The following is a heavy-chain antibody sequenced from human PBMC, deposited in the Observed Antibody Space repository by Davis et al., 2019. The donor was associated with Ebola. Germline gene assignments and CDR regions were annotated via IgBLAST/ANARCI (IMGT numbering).Heavy chain of an antibody. V-gene: IGHV5-10-1*01. CDR1: GYSFTTYW. CDR3: ARGTNGYNPGGYFDS. J-gene: IGHJ4*02. CDR2: IDPSDSYT. Sequence: GESLKISCKGSGYSFTTYWINWVRQMPGKGLEWMGRIDPSDSYTHYSPSFQGHVIISADKSISTAYLQWSSLKASDTAMYYCARGTNGYNPGGYFDSWGQGTLVTVSS. D-gene: IGHD5-24*01.